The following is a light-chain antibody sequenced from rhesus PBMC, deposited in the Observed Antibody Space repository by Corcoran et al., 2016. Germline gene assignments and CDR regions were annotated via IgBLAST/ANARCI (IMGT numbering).Light chain of an antibody. V-gene: IGKV3-42*03. CDR2: GAS. Sequence: EIVMTQSPATLSLSPGERATLSCRASQSVSSSFAWYQQKPGKHPRLLIYGASSRDTGIPDRFSGSGSGTGFTLTISRLEPEDFAVYYWQEYSNWPFTCGPGTKLDIK. CDR1: QSVSSS. J-gene: IGKJ3*01. CDR3: QEYSNWPFT.